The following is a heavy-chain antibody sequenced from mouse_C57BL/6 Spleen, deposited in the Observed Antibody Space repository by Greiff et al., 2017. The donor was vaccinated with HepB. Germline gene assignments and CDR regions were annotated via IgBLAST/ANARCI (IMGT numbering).Heavy chain of an antibody. V-gene: IGHV14-2*01. CDR2: IDPEDGET. CDR3: ARSLYSPAWFAY. D-gene: IGHD2-1*01. Sequence: VQLQQSGAELVKPGASVKLSCTASGFNIKDYYMHWVKQRTEQGLEWIGRIDPEDGETKYATKFQGKATITADTSSNTAYLQLSSLTSEDTAVYYCARSLYSPAWFAYWGQGTLVTVSA. CDR1: GFNIKDYY. J-gene: IGHJ3*01.